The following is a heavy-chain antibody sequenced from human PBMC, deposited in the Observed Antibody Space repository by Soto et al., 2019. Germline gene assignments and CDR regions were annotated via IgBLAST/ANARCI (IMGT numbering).Heavy chain of an antibody. CDR2: VYYTGST. V-gene: IGHV4-31*03. Sequence: TLSLNCTVSGDSISSGGYYCGWILQHPGKGLEWIGYVYYTGSTYYNPSLKSRVTISVDTSKNQFSLKLWSVTAADTAVYYCAKDPSPQPTTVVTPGWFAPWGQGILV. CDR1: GDSISSGGYY. J-gene: IGHJ5*02. D-gene: IGHD4-17*01. CDR3: AKDPSPQPTTVVTPGWFAP.